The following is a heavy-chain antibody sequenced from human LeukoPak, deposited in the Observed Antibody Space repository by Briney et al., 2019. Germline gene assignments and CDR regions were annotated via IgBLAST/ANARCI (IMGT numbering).Heavy chain of an antibody. J-gene: IGHJ4*02. D-gene: IGHD6-19*01. CDR2: INPNSGGT. CDR1: GYTFTGYY. CDR3: ARFAPIAVAATVNYFDY. Sequence: AAVKVSCKASGYTFTGYYMHWVRQAPGQGLEWMGWINPNSGGTNYAQKLQGRVTMTTDTSTSTAYMELRSLRSDDTAVYYCARFAPIAVAATVNYFDYWGQGTLVTVSS. V-gene: IGHV1-2*02.